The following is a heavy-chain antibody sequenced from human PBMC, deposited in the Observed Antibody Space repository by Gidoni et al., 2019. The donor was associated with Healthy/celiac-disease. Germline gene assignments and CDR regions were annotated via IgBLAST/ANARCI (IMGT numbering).Heavy chain of an antibody. Sequence: QVQLVQSGAEVKKPGSSVKVSCNASGGTFSSYAISWVRQAPGQGLEWMGGIIPIFGTANYAQKFQGRVTITADESTSTAYMELSSLRSEDTAVYYCARDLLRTLSSRGIYSGMDVWGQGTTVTVSS. CDR2: IIPIFGTA. CDR1: GGTFSSYA. D-gene: IGHD1-20*01. V-gene: IGHV1-69*01. J-gene: IGHJ6*02. CDR3: ARDLLRTLSSRGIYSGMDV.